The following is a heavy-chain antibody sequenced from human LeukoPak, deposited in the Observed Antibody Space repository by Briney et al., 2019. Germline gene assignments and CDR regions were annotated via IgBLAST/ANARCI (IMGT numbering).Heavy chain of an antibody. V-gene: IGHV4-34*01. Sequence: GSLRLSCAASGFTFSSYSMNWVRQPPGKGLEWIGEINHSGSTNYNPSLKSRVTISVDTSKNQFSLKLSSVTAADTAVYYCARVMGVGATTAVDYWGQGTLVTVSS. CDR2: INHSGST. J-gene: IGHJ4*02. CDR3: ARVMGVGATTAVDY. D-gene: IGHD1-26*01. CDR1: GFTFSSYS.